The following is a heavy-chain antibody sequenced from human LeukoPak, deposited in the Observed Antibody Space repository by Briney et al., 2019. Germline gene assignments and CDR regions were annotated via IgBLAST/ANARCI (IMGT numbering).Heavy chain of an antibody. CDR1: GGTFSSYA. J-gene: IGHJ6*03. CDR3: ARTSILVAGPNSYYYYYMDV. D-gene: IGHD2-15*01. V-gene: IGHV1-69*06. CDR2: IIPIFGAA. Sequence: GASVKVSCKASGGTFSSYAISWVRQAPGQGLEWMGGIIPIFGAASYAQKFQGRVTLTADRSTSTAYMELSSLRSEDTAVYFCARTSILVAGPNSYYYYYMDVWGKGTTGTVSS.